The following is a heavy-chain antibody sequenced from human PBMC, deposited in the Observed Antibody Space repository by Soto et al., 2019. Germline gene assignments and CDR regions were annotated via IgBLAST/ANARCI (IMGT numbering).Heavy chain of an antibody. CDR3: ARNADQQRKDLQKIASGKFGPFDP. J-gene: IGHJ5*02. CDR2: IYHSGST. CDR1: GYSISSGYY. Sequence: SETLSLTCAVSGYSISSGYYWGWIRQPPGKGLEWIGSIYHSGSTYYNPSLKSRVTISVDTSKNQFSLKLSSVTAADTAVYYCARNADQQRKDLQKIASGKFGPFDPWGQGTLVTVSS. D-gene: IGHD3-10*01. V-gene: IGHV4-38-2*01.